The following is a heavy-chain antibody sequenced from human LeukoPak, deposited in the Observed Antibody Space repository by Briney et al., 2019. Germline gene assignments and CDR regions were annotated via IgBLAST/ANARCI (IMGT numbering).Heavy chain of an antibody. Sequence: SETLSLTCAVYGGSFSGYYWSWIRQPPGKGLEWIGEINHSGSTNHNPSLKSRVTISVDTSKNQFSLKLSSVTAADTAVYYCARSSWYGGPDYWGQGTLVTVSS. CDR2: INHSGST. CDR1: GGSFSGYY. V-gene: IGHV4-34*01. CDR3: ARSSWYGGPDY. J-gene: IGHJ4*02. D-gene: IGHD4-23*01.